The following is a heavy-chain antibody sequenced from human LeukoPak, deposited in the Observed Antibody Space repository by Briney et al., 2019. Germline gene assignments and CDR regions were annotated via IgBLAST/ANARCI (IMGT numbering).Heavy chain of an antibody. D-gene: IGHD2-2*01. CDR2: INTNTGNP. Sequence: ASVKVSCKASGYTFTSYGISWVRQAPGQGLEWMGWINTNTGNPTYAQGFTGRFVFSLDTSVSTAYLQISSLKAEDTAVYYCASPDCSSTSCLSYYYYYGMDVWGQGPRSPSP. J-gene: IGHJ6*02. CDR3: ASPDCSSTSCLSYYYYYGMDV. V-gene: IGHV7-4-1*02. CDR1: GYTFTSYG.